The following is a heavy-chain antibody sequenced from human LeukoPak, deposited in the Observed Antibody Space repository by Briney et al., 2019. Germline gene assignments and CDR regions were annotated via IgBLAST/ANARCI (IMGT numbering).Heavy chain of an antibody. CDR3: ARDKHYFDY. CDR2: IYYSGST. J-gene: IGHJ4*02. Sequence: PSETLSLTCTVSGGSISSSNYYWGWIRQPPGKGLEWIGSIYYSGSTYYSPSLKSRVTISVDTSKNQFSLKLSSVTAADTAVYYCARDKHYFDYWGQGTLVTVSS. V-gene: IGHV4-39*07. CDR1: GGSISSSNYY.